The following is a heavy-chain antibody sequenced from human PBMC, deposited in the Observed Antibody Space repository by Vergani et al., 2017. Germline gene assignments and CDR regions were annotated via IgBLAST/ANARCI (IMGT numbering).Heavy chain of an antibody. J-gene: IGHJ1*01. CDR3: ATKSCGTPGCQIGYFRE. D-gene: IGHD1-1*01. CDR1: GFTFSSCW. CDR2: IKQDESEK. V-gene: IGHV3-7*01. Sequence: EVQLVESGGGLVQPGGSLRLSCAASGFTFSSCWMSWVRQAPGKGLEWVANIKQDESEKYYVDSVKGRFTIPRDNAKHSLYLQMNSLRTEDTAVYYCATKSCGTPGCQIGYFREWGQGTLVTVSS.